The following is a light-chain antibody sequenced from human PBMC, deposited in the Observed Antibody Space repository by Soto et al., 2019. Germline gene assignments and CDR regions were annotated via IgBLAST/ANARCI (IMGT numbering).Light chain of an antibody. CDR2: AAS. CDR1: QGIRDD. CDR3: LQDYNYPLT. V-gene: IGKV1-6*01. J-gene: IGKJ1*01. Sequence: AIQVTQSPSSLSASVGDRVTITCRASQGIRDDLGWYQQKPGKAPKLLIYAASSLQSGVPSRFSGTGSGTDFTLTISSLQPEDFVTYYCLQDYNYPLTFGQGTKVEIK.